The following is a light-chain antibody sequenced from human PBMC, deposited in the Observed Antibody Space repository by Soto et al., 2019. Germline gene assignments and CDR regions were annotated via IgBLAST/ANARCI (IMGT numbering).Light chain of an antibody. CDR3: QQYNNYPPIT. J-gene: IGKJ5*01. Sequence: EIVMTQSPATLSVSPGEGATLSCRASQSVSTYLAWYQQKPGQAPRLLIYGASTRATGIPARFSGSGSGTEFTLTISSLQSEDFAIYYCQQYNNYPPITFGQGTRLEIK. CDR2: GAS. V-gene: IGKV3D-15*01. CDR1: QSVSTY.